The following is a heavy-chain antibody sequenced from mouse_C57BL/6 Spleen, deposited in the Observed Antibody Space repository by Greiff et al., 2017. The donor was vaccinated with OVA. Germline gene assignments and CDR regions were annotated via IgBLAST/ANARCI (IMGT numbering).Heavy chain of an antibody. CDR2: INPNNGGT. V-gene: IGHV1-18*01. J-gene: IGHJ3*01. CDR1: GYTFTDYN. CDR3: ARKEGEGDGSSLAWFAY. Sequence: DVQLVESGPELVKPGASVKIPCKASGYTFTDYNMDWVKQSHGKSLEWIGDINPNNGGTIYNQKFKGKATLTVDKSSSTAYMELRSLTSEDTAVYYCARKEGEGDGSSLAWFAYWGQGTLVTVSA. D-gene: IGHD1-1*01.